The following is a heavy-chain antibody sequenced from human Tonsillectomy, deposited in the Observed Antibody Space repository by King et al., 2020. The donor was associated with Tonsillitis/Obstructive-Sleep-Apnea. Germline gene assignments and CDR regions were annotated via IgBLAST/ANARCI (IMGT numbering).Heavy chain of an antibody. J-gene: IGHJ6*02. CDR3: AKGEVVSWDVPYFFYGMGG. CDR2: IIPILGIA. D-gene: IGHD3-16*01. V-gene: IGHV1-69*10. CDR1: GGTFSSYA. Sequence: VQLVESGAEVKKPGSSVKVSCKASGGTFSSYAISWVRQAPGQGLEWMGGIIPILGIANYAQKFQGRVTITADKSTSTAYMELSSLRSEDTAVYYCAKGEVVSWDVPYFFYGMGGWGQGTPVTVSS.